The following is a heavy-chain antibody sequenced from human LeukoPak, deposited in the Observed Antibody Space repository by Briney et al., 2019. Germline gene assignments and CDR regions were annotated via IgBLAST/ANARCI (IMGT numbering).Heavy chain of an antibody. CDR3: ARDSSSWYPWFDP. V-gene: IGHV1-69*01. D-gene: IGHD6-13*01. CDR2: IIPIFGTA. J-gene: IGHJ5*02. Sequence: SVKVSCKASGGTLSSYAISWVRQAPGQGLEWMGGIIPIFGTANYAQKFQGRVTITADESTSTAYMELSSLRSEDTAVYHCARDSSSWYPWFDPWGQGTLVTVSS. CDR1: GGTLSSYA.